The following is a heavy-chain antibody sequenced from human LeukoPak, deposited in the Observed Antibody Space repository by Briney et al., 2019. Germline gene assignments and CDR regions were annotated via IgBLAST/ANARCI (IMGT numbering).Heavy chain of an antibody. CDR2: IYYSGST. Sequence: PSETLSLTCTVSGGSISSYYWNWIRQPPGKGLEWIGSIYYSGSTNYNPSLKSRVTISVDTSKNQFSLKLSSVTAADTAVYYCARHTRLLRNYFDYWGQGTLVTVSS. J-gene: IGHJ4*02. CDR1: GGSISSYY. CDR3: ARHTRLLRNYFDY. V-gene: IGHV4-59*08.